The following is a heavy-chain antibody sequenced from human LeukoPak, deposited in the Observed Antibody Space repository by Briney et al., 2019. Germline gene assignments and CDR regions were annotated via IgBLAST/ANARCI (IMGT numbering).Heavy chain of an antibody. Sequence: PGGSLRLSCAASGFTLSGYFMSWVRQAPGKGLEWVAVISYDGSKNYYADSVKGRFTISRDNSKNTLYLQMNSLGTADTAVYYCASRNLPYSSDWYYFDYWGQGTLVTVSS. CDR1: GFTLSGYF. V-gene: IGHV3-30*03. D-gene: IGHD6-13*01. CDR3: ASRNLPYSSDWYYFDY. J-gene: IGHJ4*02. CDR2: ISYDGSKN.